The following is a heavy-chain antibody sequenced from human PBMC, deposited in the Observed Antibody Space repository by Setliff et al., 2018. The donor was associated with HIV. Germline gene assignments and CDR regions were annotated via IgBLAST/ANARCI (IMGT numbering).Heavy chain of an antibody. CDR2: INPNSGGT. J-gene: IGHJ4*02. Sequence: ASVKVSCKASGYTFTGYYMHWVRQAPGQGLEWMGWINPNSGGTNYAQKFQGWVTMTRDTSISTAYMELSRLRSDNTAVYYCARGRAEGRIADPAGIRDWGQGTLVTVSS. CDR1: GYTFTGYY. D-gene: IGHD6-13*01. V-gene: IGHV1-2*04. CDR3: ARGRAEGRIADPAGIRD.